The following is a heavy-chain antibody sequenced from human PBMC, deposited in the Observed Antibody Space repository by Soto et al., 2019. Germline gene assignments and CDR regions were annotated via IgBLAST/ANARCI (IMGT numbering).Heavy chain of an antibody. Sequence: ASVKVSCKASGGTFSSYAISWVRQAPGQGLEWMGGIIPIFGTANYAQKFQGRVTITADESTSTAYMELSSLRSEDTAVYYCATTRLLTDHWEYYHYGMDVWGRVTTVTVSS. D-gene: IGHD2-21*01. V-gene: IGHV1-69*13. CDR2: IIPIFGTA. J-gene: IGHJ6*02. CDR1: GGTFSSYA. CDR3: ATTRLLTDHWEYYHYGMDV.